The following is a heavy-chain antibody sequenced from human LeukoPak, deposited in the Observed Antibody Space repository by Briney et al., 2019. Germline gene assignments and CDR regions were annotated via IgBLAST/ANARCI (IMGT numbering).Heavy chain of an antibody. V-gene: IGHV3-23*01. CDR2: ISGSGGST. J-gene: IGHJ4*02. CDR3: AKDRAYPPSPSDY. D-gene: IGHD3-10*01. Sequence: PGGSLRLSCAASGFTFSSYAMSWVRQAPGKGLEWVSAISGSGGSTYYADSAKGRFTISRDNSKNTLYLQMNSLRAEDTAVYYCAKDRAYPPSPSDYWGQGTLVTVSS. CDR1: GFTFSSYA.